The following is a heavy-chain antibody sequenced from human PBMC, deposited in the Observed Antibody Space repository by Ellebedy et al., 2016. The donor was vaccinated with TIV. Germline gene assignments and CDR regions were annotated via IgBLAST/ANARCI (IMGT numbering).Heavy chain of an antibody. CDR3: SAADDTGYYGPSPYSDY. V-gene: IGHV1-69*10. CDR1: GDTFSSYV. Sequence: AASVKVSCKSSGDTFSSYVFHWVRQAPGRGLEWMGLIIPALNLTTYAQTFQGRLTITADTSTSTAHMELFSLTSEDSAVYYCSAADDTGYYGPSPYSDYWGQGTLVTVSS. D-gene: IGHD3-10*01. CDR2: IIPALNLT. J-gene: IGHJ4*02.